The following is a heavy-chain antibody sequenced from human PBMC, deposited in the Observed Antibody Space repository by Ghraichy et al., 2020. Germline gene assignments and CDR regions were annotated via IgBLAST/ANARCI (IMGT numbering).Heavy chain of an antibody. V-gene: IGHV3-21*01. J-gene: IGHJ4*02. D-gene: IGHD1-1*01. CDR1: GFTFNNYN. CDR3: ARIMEPHYFDH. CDR2: ISFDGHAT. Sequence: LSLTCAASGFTFNNYNMIWIRQAPGEGLEWVSSISFDGHATHYAGSVGGRFTISKDNAKNFLYLQMNSLRAEDTAVYYCARIMEPHYFDHWGQGTLVTVSS.